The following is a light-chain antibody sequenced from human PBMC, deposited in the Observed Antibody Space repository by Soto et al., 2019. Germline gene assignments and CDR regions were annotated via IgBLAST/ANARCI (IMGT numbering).Light chain of an antibody. CDR2: GAS. V-gene: IGKV3-20*01. CDR1: QSVSNNY. CDR3: QQDGSSGT. J-gene: IGKJ1*01. Sequence: EIVLTQSPGTLSLSPGERATLSCRASQSVSNNYLAWYQQKPGQAPRLLIYGASNRATGIPDMFSGSGSGTDFTLTISRLEPEDFAVYYCQQDGSSGTFGQGTKVEIK.